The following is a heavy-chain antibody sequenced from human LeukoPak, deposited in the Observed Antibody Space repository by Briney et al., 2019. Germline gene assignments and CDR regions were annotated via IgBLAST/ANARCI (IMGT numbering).Heavy chain of an antibody. CDR3: GTHCGQYSSSPEFAP. CDR2: ISGGGERT. CDR1: GVVFSNNA. D-gene: IGHD2-2*01. Sequence: GGSLRLSCAASGVVFSNNAMNWAGQAPGRGREGVSGISGGGERTFYADSVKGRFTISRDNSKNIVYLQMNTLTAGDTAIYYCGTHCGQYSSSPEFAPRGQGALVTVSS. V-gene: IGHV3-23*01. J-gene: IGHJ5*02.